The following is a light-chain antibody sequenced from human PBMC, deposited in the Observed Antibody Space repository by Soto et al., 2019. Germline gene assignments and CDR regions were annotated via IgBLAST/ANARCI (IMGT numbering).Light chain of an antibody. V-gene: IGKV1-8*01. CDR3: ILYYDYPWT. CDR1: QDIHNY. CDR2: AAS. Sequence: AVLLTQSPSSFSASTGDRATITCRASQDIHNYLAWYQQVPGKAPKLLLSAASILQTGVPSRFSGSGSWTDFALTIAGLQYEDFATYFCILYYDYPWTFGQGTTVE. J-gene: IGKJ1*01.